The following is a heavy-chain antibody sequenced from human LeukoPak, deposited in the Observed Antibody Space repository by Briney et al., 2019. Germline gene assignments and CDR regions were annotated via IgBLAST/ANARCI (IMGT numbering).Heavy chain of an antibody. CDR3: ASDTSFATVRYGMDV. J-gene: IGHJ6*02. D-gene: IGHD4-17*01. CDR1: GFNFTKYN. V-gene: IGHV3-21*04. Sequence: PGGSLRLSCAASGFNFTKYNMNWVRQAPEKGLEWVSSIHSSSGSIYYADSLKGRFTISRDNAKNSLYLQMNSLRAEDTAVYYCASDTSFATVRYGMDVWGQGTTVTVSS. CDR2: IHSSSGSI.